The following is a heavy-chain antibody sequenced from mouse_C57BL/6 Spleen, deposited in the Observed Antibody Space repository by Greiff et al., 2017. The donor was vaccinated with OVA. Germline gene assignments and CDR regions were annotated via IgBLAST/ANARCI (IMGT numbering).Heavy chain of an antibody. CDR1: GFTFSDYG. Sequence: EVQLVESGGGLVKPGASLKLSCAASGFTFSDYGMHWVRQAPEQGLEWVAYISTGSSTTYYADTVKGRFTISRDNAKNTLFLQMTSLTSEDTAMYCWGRVYFGGLAWFGCWGQGTLVTGSA. D-gene: IGHD1-1*01. J-gene: IGHJ3*01. CDR2: ISTGSSTT. V-gene: IGHV5-17*01. CDR3: GRVYFGGLAWFGC.